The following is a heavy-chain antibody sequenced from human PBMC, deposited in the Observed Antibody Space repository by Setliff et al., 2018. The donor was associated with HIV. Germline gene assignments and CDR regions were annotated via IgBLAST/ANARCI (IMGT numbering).Heavy chain of an antibody. CDR1: GYTFTSYG. J-gene: IGHJ3*02. D-gene: IGHD3-3*01. Sequence: ASVKVSCKASGYTFTSYGISWVRQAPGQGLEWMGWISAYNGNTNYAQTRQGRVTMTTDTSTSTAYMELRSLRSDDTAVYYCAREYYDFWSGYSDAFHIWGQGTMVTVSS. V-gene: IGHV1-18*01. CDR2: ISAYNGNT. CDR3: AREYYDFWSGYSDAFHI.